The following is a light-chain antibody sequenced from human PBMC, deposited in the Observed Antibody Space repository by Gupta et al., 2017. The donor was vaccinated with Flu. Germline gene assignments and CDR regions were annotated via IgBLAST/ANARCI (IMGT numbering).Light chain of an antibody. V-gene: IGLV2-11*03. CDR2: DVT. CDR1: SSDVGGYDY. Sequence: TGTSSDVGGYDYVSWYQQPPGNAPKLMIYDVTKRPSGVPDRFSGSKSANTASLTIPGLQAEDEADYYCCSYAGSYSLMFGGGTKLT. CDR3: CSYAGSYSLM. J-gene: IGLJ3*02.